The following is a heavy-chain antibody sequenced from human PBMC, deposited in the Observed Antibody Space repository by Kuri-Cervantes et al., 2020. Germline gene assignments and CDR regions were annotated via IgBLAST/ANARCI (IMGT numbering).Heavy chain of an antibody. V-gene: IGHV3-9*01. CDR3: ARALIYGSGSPGGY. Sequence: SLKISCAASGFTFDDYAMHWVRQAPGKGLEWVSGINWNSGSIGYADSVKGRFTVSRDNAKNSLYLQMNSLRAEDTAVYYCARALIYGSGSPGGYWGQGTLVTVSS. CDR1: GFTFDDYA. J-gene: IGHJ4*02. D-gene: IGHD3-10*01. CDR2: INWNSGSI.